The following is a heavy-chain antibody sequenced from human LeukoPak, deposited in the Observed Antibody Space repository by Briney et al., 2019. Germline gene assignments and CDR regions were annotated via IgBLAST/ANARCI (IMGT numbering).Heavy chain of an antibody. CDR2: IWYDGSNK. Sequence: GGSLRLSCAASGFTFSSYGMHWVRQAPGKGLEWVAVIWYDGSNKYYADSVKGRFTISRDNSKNTLYLQMNSLRVEDTAVYNCARESAVTMADYGMDVWGQGTTVTVSS. V-gene: IGHV3-33*01. CDR1: GFTFSSYG. D-gene: IGHD4-17*01. CDR3: ARESAVTMADYGMDV. J-gene: IGHJ6*02.